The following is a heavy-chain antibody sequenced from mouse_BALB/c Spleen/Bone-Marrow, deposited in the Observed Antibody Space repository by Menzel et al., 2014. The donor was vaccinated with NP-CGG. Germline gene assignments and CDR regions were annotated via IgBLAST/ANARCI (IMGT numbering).Heavy chain of an antibody. CDR3: ARSGNFFDY. D-gene: IGHD3-1*01. Sequence: EVQLKQSGPGLMKPSQSLSLTCTVTGYSITSAYAWNWIRQFPGDKLEWMGYITSSGHTSYNPSLKSRISITRDTSKNQFFLQLNSVTTEDTATYFCARSGNFFDYWGQGTTLTVSS. CDR2: ITSSGHT. J-gene: IGHJ2*01. V-gene: IGHV3-2*02. CDR1: GYSITSAYA.